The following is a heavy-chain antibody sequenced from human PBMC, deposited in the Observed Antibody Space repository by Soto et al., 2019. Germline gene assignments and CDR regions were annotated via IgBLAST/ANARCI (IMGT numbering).Heavy chain of an antibody. D-gene: IGHD6-19*01. V-gene: IGHV5-10-1*01. CDR3: ASSLNSSGWSPYWFDP. CDR2: IDPSDSYT. J-gene: IGHJ5*02. CDR1: GYSFTSYW. Sequence: GESLKISCKGSGYSFTSYWISWVRQMPGKGLEWMGRIDPSDSYTNYSPSFQGHVTISADKSISTAYLQWSSLKASDTAMYYCASSLNSSGWSPYWFDPWGQGXLVTVYS.